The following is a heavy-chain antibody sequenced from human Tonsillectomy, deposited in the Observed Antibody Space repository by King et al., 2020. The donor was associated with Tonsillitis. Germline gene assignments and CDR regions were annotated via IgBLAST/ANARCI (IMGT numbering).Heavy chain of an antibody. Sequence: VTLKESGPVLVKPTETLTLTCTVSGFSLSNARMGVSWIRQPPGKALEWLAHIFSNDEKSYITSLKSRLTISKDTSKSQVVLTMTNMAPVDTATYYCARRAGYSSSWYYAFDIWGQGTIVTVSS. J-gene: IGHJ3*02. CDR1: GFSLSNARMG. CDR2: IFSNDEK. D-gene: IGHD6-13*01. CDR3: ARRAGYSSSWYYAFDI. V-gene: IGHV2-26*01.